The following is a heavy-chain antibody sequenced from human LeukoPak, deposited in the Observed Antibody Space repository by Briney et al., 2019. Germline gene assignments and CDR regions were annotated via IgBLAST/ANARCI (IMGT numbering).Heavy chain of an antibody. CDR2: INPNSGGT. J-gene: IGHJ4*02. Sequence: ASVKVSCKASGYTFTGYYMHWVRQAPGQGLEWMGWINPNSGGTNYAQKFQGRVTMTRDTSISTAYMELSRLRSDDTAVYYCALPGGLSGYYIFDYWGQGTLVTVSS. D-gene: IGHD5-12*01. CDR3: ALPGGLSGYYIFDY. CDR1: GYTFTGYY. V-gene: IGHV1-2*02.